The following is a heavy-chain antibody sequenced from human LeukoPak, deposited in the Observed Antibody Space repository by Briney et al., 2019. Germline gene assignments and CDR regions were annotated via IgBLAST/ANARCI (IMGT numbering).Heavy chain of an antibody. CDR2: VYYTGST. J-gene: IGHJ3*01. CDR3: ARDRGVGGSAAIDAFDV. Sequence: PSETLSLTCTVSGGSIRSYYWSWIRQPPGKGLEWIGYVYYTGSTNYNPSLKSRVTISLDTSKNQFSLKLSSVTAADTAVYYCARDRGVGGSAAIDAFDVWGQGTMATVSS. CDR1: GGSIRSYY. D-gene: IGHD3-10*01. V-gene: IGHV4-59*01.